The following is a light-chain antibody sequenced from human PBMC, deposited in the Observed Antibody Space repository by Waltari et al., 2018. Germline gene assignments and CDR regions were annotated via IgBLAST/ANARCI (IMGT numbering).Light chain of an antibody. CDR3: QSADNSGTYEV. CDR1: VLSNQY. V-gene: IGLV3-25*03. Sequence: SNELTQPPSVSVSPGHTARTTCSGEVLSNQYASWYQLKPGRAPVLVMYKDTERPSGIPERFSGAISGTTVTLTISGVQAEDEADYHCQSADNSGTYEVFGTGTKVTVL. CDR2: KDT. J-gene: IGLJ1*01.